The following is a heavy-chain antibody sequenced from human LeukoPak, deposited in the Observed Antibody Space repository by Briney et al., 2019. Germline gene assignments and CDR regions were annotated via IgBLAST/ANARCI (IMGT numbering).Heavy chain of an antibody. CDR3: AVYCSGGCYSGLV. J-gene: IGHJ4*02. V-gene: IGHV3-23*01. CDR1: GFTFSSYA. D-gene: IGHD2-15*01. Sequence: GGSLRLSCAHSGFTFSSYAMTSVRQAPGKGLEWVSTIIGTSGTTYYADSVKGQFTISRDNSKNTLYLQMNSLRAEYTAKYQCAVYCSGGCYSGLVWGQGSLVTVSS. CDR2: IIGTSGTT.